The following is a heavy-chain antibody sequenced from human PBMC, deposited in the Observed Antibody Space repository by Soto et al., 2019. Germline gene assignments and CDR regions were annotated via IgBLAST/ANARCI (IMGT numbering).Heavy chain of an antibody. CDR1: GFTFSSYA. J-gene: IGHJ4*02. V-gene: IGHV3-64*01. Sequence: EVQLVESGGGLVQPGGSLRLSCAASGFTFSSYAMHWVRQAPGKGLEYVSAISSNGGSTYYANSVKGRFTISRDNSKNTLYLQMGSRRAEDMAVYYCARLYDYRTFDYWGQGTLVTVSS. CDR3: ARLYDYRTFDY. D-gene: IGHD3-16*01. CDR2: ISSNGGST.